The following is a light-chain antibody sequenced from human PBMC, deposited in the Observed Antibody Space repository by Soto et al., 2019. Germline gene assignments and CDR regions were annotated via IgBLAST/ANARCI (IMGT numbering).Light chain of an antibody. CDR1: QGISSY. V-gene: IGKV1-8*01. Sequence: AIRMTQSPSSFSASTGDRVTITCRASQGISSYSAWYQQKPGKAPKLLIYAASTLQSGVPSRFSGSGSGTDFTLTISCLQSEDFATYYCQQYYSYPATFGGGTKVEIK. J-gene: IGKJ4*01. CDR2: AAS. CDR3: QQYYSYPAT.